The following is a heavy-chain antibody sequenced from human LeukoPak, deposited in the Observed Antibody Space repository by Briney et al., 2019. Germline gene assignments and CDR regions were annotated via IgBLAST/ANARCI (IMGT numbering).Heavy chain of an antibody. CDR3: AGGPHYGDYRSEPLIDY. V-gene: IGHV4-39*02. D-gene: IGHD4-17*01. J-gene: IGHJ4*02. CDR1: GDSISSSTYY. Sequence: PSETLSLTCSVSGDSISSSTYYWAWIRQPPGKGLERIGTIFYRESTYYNPSLKSRDTISVDTSKNHFSLNVTSLTAADTAVYYCAGGPHYGDYRSEPLIDYWGQGTLVTVPS. CDR2: IFYREST.